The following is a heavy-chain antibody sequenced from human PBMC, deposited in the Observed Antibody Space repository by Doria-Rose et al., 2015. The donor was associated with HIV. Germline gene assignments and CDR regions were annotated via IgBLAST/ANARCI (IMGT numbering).Heavy chain of an antibody. V-gene: IGHV1-69*02. CDR2: IIPVLGIR. Sequence: YPIRWGQPAPGPGLELMGRIIPVLGIRNYAQKFQGRVTITADESTSTAYIELSNLRSEDTAVYYCATTWSGYYLDYWGQGTLVTVSS. CDR3: ATTWSGYYLDY. D-gene: IGHD3-3*01. CDR1: YP. J-gene: IGHJ4*02.